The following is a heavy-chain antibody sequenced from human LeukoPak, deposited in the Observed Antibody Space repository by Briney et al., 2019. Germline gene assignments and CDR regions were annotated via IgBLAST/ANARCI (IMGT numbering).Heavy chain of an antibody. Sequence: SETLSLTCTVSGGSISSYYWSWIRQPPGKGLEWIGYIYYSGSTNYNPSLKSRVTISVDTSKNQFSLKLSSVTAADTAVYYCARGPYCGGDCYMLEYYFDYWGQGTLVTVSS. CDR2: IYYSGST. D-gene: IGHD2-21*02. CDR1: GGSISSYY. V-gene: IGHV4-59*01. J-gene: IGHJ4*02. CDR3: ARGPYCGGDCYMLEYYFDY.